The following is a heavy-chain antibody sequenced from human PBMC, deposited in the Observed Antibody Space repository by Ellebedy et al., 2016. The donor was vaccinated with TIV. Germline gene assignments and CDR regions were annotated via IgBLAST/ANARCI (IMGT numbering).Heavy chain of an antibody. V-gene: IGHV3-30*18. CDR2: ITYDGSNK. D-gene: IGHD3-22*01. CDR3: AKVADYYHDSSGFPDN. J-gene: IGHJ4*02. CDR1: GFTFSNYG. Sequence: GESLKISCAASGFTFSNYGMHWVRQAPGKGLEWVSVITYDGSNKYYVDSVKGRFTIARDNSKNTLYVQMNSLRAKDTAVYYCAKVADYYHDSSGFPDNWGQGTLVTVSS.